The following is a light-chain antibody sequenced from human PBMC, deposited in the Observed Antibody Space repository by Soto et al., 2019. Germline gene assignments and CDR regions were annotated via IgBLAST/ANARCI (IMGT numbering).Light chain of an antibody. CDR2: AAS. Sequence: IQMTQSPSTLPASVGDRVTITCRASQGIRNSLAWYQQKPGKAPMLLIYAASSLQSGVPSRFSGSGSGTDFTLTISSLQPEDFATYYCLQDYNYPWTFGQGTKVDIK. CDR3: LQDYNYPWT. V-gene: IGKV1-6*01. CDR1: QGIRNS. J-gene: IGKJ1*01.